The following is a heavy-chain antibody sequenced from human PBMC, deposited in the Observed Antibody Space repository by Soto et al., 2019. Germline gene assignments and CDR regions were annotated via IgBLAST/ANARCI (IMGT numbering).Heavy chain of an antibody. V-gene: IGHV1-3*01. J-gene: IGHJ4*02. D-gene: IGHD6-6*01. CDR2: INAGSGTT. Sequence: QVQLVQSGAEVKKPGASVTVSCEASGYTFTTYPVHWVRQAPGQNFEWMGLINAGSGTTKYSQNFQGRVTISRDTSANTAYMELSSLRSDDTAVYYCARAIYSSPSNLKLDSWGQGTLVTVSS. CDR1: GYTFTTYP. CDR3: ARAIYSSPSNLKLDS.